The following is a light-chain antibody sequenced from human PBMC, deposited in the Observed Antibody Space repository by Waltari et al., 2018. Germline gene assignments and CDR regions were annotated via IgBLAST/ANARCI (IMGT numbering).Light chain of an antibody. CDR1: QSVSSK. J-gene: IGKJ2*01. Sequence: EIVMTQSPATLSVSPGETATLSCRASQSVSSKLAWYQQKPGQAPRLLIYGASTRATGVPARFSGSGSGTEFTLTISSLQSEDPALYYCQQYKNWRMYTFGQGTKLEIK. CDR3: QQYKNWRMYT. CDR2: GAS. V-gene: IGKV3-15*01.